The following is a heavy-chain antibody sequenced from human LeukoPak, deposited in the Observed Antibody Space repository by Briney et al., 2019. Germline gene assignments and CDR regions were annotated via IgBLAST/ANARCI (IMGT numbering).Heavy chain of an antibody. CDR3: ARDRQEAVMRVSSFEF. V-gene: IGHV4-61*02. CDR2: IYSSVSN. J-gene: IGHJ4*02. CDR1: GGSLSGGAYS. Sequence: SETLSLTCTVSGGSLSGGAYSWSWLRQPAGRGLEWIGRIYSSVSNSYRPSHQYNPSLRSRVTISAATSRNQFSLNLTSVTAADTAMYYCARDRQEAVMRVSSFEFWGQGTPVTVSS. D-gene: IGHD2/OR15-2a*01.